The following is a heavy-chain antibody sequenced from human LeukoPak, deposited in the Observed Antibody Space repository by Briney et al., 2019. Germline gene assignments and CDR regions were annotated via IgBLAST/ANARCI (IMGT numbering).Heavy chain of an antibody. D-gene: IGHD5-24*01. CDR1: GGSSSDYY. J-gene: IGHJ4*02. Sequence: SETLSLTCAVNGGSSSDYYWSWIRQAPGKGLEWIGEIAHDGSTSYNSSLKRRATISRDTSKNHFSLNLRSVTAADTAVYSCARGNRAGYIFDYWGQGTLVTVSS. CDR3: ARGNRAGYIFDY. V-gene: IGHV4-34*01. CDR2: IAHDGST.